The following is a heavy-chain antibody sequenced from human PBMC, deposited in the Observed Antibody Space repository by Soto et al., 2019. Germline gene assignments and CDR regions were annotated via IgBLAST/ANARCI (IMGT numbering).Heavy chain of an antibody. CDR2: IIPILGIA. V-gene: IGHV1-69*02. Sequence: QVQLVQSGAEVKKPGSSVKVSCKASGGTFSSYTISWVRQAPGQGLEWMGRIIPILGIANYAQKFQGRVTITADQSTSTAYMALSSLRSEATAVYYCARAPTSGSYGSFDPWGQGPLVTVSS. CDR1: GGTFSSYT. CDR3: ARAPTSGSYGSFDP. J-gene: IGHJ5*02. D-gene: IGHD1-26*01.